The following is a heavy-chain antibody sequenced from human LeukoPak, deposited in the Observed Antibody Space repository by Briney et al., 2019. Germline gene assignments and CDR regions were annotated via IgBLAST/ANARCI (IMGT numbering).Heavy chain of an antibody. CDR3: ATDRKAGSWDPRFDY. J-gene: IGHJ4*02. V-gene: IGHV3-7*04. Sequence: GGSLRLSCAASGFTCSDYWTLWVRQAPGKGTEWVANIRDDGSEKNYVDSGKGRFTISRDNAQMSLYLQMNSLRVDDTAVYYCATDRKAGSWDPRFDYGGQGTLVTVSS. D-gene: IGHD1-14*01. CDR1: GFTCSDYW. CDR2: IRDDGSEK.